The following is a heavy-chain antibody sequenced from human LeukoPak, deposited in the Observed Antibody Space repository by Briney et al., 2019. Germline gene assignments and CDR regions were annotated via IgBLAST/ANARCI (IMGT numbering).Heavy chain of an antibody. CDR2: INHSGST. CDR3: ARETRRDGYNWCDY. CDR1: GGSFSGYY. J-gene: IGHJ4*02. D-gene: IGHD5-24*01. V-gene: IGHV4-34*01. Sequence: PSETLSLTCAVYGGSFSGYYWSWIRQPPGKGLEWIGEINHSGSTNYNPSLKSRVTISVDTSKNQFSLKLSSVTAADTAVYYCARETRRDGYNWCDYWGQGTLVTVSS.